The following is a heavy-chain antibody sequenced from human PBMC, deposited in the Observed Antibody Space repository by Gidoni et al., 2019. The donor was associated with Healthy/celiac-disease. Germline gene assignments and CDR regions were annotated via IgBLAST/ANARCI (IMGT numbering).Heavy chain of an antibody. CDR2: ISYDGSNK. J-gene: IGHJ4*02. D-gene: IGHD3-16*02. CDR1: GFTFSSYG. CDR3: AKVAYYDYVWGSYRLPRPMDAVDY. Sequence: QVQLVESGGGVVQPGRSLRLSCAASGFTFSSYGIPWVRQAPGKGLEWVAVISYDGSNKYYADSVKGRFTISRDNSKNTLYLQMNSLRAEDTAVYYCAKVAYYDYVWGSYRLPRPMDAVDYWGQGTLVTVSS. V-gene: IGHV3-30*18.